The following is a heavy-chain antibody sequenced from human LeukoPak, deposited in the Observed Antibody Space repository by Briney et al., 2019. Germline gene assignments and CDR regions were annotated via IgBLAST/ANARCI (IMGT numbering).Heavy chain of an antibody. CDR1: GYTFTKYY. CDR2: IDPSGGGT. V-gene: IGHV1-46*01. D-gene: IGHD3-10*01. Sequence: ASVKVSCKASGYTFTKYYIHWVRQAPGQGLEWMGVIDPSGGGTHYAQNFQDRVILTRDTSTSTAHMEMSRLRSEDTAIYYCARASDKSGSGSYPGYWGQGTLVTVSS. CDR3: ARASDKSGSGSYPGY. J-gene: IGHJ4*02.